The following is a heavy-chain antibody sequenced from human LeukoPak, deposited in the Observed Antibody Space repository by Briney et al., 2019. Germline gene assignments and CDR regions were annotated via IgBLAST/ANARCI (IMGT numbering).Heavy chain of an antibody. CDR3: ARGRDSSGYFNYYYYGMDV. J-gene: IGHJ6*02. CDR2: IYYSGST. V-gene: IGHV4-59*01. CDR1: GGSISSYY. Sequence: SETLSLTCTVSGGSISSYYWSWIRQPPGKGLEWIGYIYYSGSTNYNPSLKSRVTMSVDTSKNQFSLKLSSVTAADTAVYYCARGRDSSGYFNYYYYGMDVWGQGTTVTVSS. D-gene: IGHD3-22*01.